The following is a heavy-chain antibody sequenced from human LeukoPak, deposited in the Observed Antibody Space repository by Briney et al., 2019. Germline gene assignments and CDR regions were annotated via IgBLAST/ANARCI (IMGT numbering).Heavy chain of an antibody. CDR1: GFTFDDYA. D-gene: IGHD6-13*01. CDR2: ISWNSGSI. CDR3: AKDVAAAGTNPFDY. V-gene: IGHV3-9*01. J-gene: IGHJ4*02. Sequence: PGGSLRLSCAASGFTFDDYAMHWVRQAPGKGLEWVSGISWNSGSIGYADSVKGRFTISRDNAKNSLYLQMNSLRAEDTALYYCAKDVAAAGTNPFDYWGQGTLVTVSS.